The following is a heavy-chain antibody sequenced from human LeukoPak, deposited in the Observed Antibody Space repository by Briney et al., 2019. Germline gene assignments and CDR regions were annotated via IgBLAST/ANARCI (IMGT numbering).Heavy chain of an antibody. D-gene: IGHD6-6*01. Sequence: GGSLRLSCAASGFTFSNYWMSWVRQAPGKALEWVANIKQDGSEKYYVDSVKGRFTISRDNAKNSLYLQMNTLRAEDTAVYYCVRDPLAAHLILDFWGQGTLVTVFS. CDR3: VRDPLAAHLILDF. V-gene: IGHV3-7*01. CDR1: GFTFSNYW. J-gene: IGHJ4*02. CDR2: IKQDGSEK.